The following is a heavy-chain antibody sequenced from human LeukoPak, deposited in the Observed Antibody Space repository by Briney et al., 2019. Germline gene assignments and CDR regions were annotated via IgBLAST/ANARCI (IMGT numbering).Heavy chain of an antibody. V-gene: IGHV4-34*01. J-gene: IGHJ6*03. CDR1: GGSFSGSY. Sequence: PSETLSLTCAVYGGSFSGSYWSWIRQPPGKGLEWIGEINHSGSTNYNPSLKSRVTISVDTSKNQFSLKLSSVTAADTAVYYCARLGFLEWLWPNKNYYYMDVWGKGTTVTVSS. D-gene: IGHD3-3*01. CDR2: INHSGST. CDR3: ARLGFLEWLWPNKNYYYMDV.